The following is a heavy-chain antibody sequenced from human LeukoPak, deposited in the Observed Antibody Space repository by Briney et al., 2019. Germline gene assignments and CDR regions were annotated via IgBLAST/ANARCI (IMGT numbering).Heavy chain of an antibody. V-gene: IGHV3-23*01. J-gene: IGHJ4*02. CDR1: GFTFSSSA. Sequence: GGSLRLSCAASGFTFSSSAMSWVRQTPEKGLEWVSAITGSGSSTYYADSVKGRFTISRDNSKNTLYLQMNSLRAEDTAVYYCARDWGKGDYWGQGTLVTVSS. CDR2: ITGSGSST. D-gene: IGHD3-16*01. CDR3: ARDWGKGDY.